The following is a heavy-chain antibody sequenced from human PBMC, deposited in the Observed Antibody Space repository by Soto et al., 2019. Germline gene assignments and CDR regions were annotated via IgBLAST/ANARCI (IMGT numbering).Heavy chain of an antibody. CDR2: ISYDGSNK. Sequence: QVQLVESGGGVVQPGRSLRLSCAASGFTFSSYAMHWVRQAPGKGLEWVAVISYDGSNKYYADSVKGRFTNSRDNSKNTLYLQMNSLRAEDTAVYYCARPMFLGVWLAYFDYWGQGTLVTVSS. CDR3: ARPMFLGVWLAYFDY. CDR1: GFTFSSYA. D-gene: IGHD3-16*01. J-gene: IGHJ4*02. V-gene: IGHV3-30-3*01.